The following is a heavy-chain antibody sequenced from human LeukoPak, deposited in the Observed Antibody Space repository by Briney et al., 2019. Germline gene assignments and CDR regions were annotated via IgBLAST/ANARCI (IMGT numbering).Heavy chain of an antibody. CDR1: GFTFSSYA. D-gene: IGHD4-23*01. Sequence: PGGSLRLSCAASGFTFSSYAMSWVRQAPGKGLEWVSAISGGGGSTYYADSVKGRFTISRDNAKNSLYLQMNSLRAEDTAVYYCARDYGGSSPFDYWGQGTLVTVSS. V-gene: IGHV3-23*01. J-gene: IGHJ4*02. CDR3: ARDYGGSSPFDY. CDR2: ISGGGGST.